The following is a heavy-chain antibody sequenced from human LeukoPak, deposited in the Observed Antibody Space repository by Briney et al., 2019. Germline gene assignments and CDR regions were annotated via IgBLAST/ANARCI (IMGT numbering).Heavy chain of an antibody. J-gene: IGHJ4*02. Sequence: GRSLRLSCAASGFTFSSYGMHWVRQAPGKGLEWVAVIWYDGSHQYYVDSVKGRFTISRDNSKNTLYLQMNSLRAEDTAVYYCAHISSSWPDYWGQGTLVTVSS. D-gene: IGHD6-13*01. CDR3: AHISSSWPDY. CDR1: GFTFSSYG. V-gene: IGHV3-33*01. CDR2: IWYDGSHQ.